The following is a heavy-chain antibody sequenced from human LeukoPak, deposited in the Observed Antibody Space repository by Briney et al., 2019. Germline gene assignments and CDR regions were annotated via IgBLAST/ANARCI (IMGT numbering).Heavy chain of an antibody. Sequence: GGSLRLSCAASGFTFSSYAMHWVRQAPGKGLEWVAVISYDGSNKYYADSVKGRFTISRDNSKNTLYLQMNSLRAEDMAVYYCARDLRSSDWYYFDYWGQGTLVTVSS. CDR3: ARDLRSSDWYYFDY. D-gene: IGHD6-19*01. J-gene: IGHJ4*02. CDR2: ISYDGSNK. CDR1: GFTFSSYA. V-gene: IGHV3-30-3*01.